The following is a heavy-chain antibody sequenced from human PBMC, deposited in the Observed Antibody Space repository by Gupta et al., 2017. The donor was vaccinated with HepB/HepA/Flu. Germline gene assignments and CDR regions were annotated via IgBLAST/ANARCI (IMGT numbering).Heavy chain of an antibody. D-gene: IGHD3-3*01. CDR1: GGSISSGGYY. CDR3: ARAYDFWSGYYTSWFDP. J-gene: IGHJ5*02. Sequence: QVQLQESGPGLVKPSQTLSLTCTVPGGSISSGGYYWSWIRQHPGKGLEWIGYIYYSGSTYYNPSLKSRVTISVDTSKNQFSLKLSSVTAADTAVYYCARAYDFWSGYYTSWFDPWGQGTLVTVSS. CDR2: IYYSGST. V-gene: IGHV4-31*03.